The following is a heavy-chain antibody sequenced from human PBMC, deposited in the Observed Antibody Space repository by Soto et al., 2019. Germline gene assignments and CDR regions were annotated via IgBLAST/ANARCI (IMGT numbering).Heavy chain of an antibody. CDR1: GYTFLNYA. D-gene: IGHD3-22*01. Sequence: ASVKVSCKASGYTFLNYAMHWVRQAPAQRLAWMGCINAGNGNTKYSQKFQGRVTITRDTSASTAYMELSSLRSEDTAVYYCAREGGGYYDSSGYYYYYYGMDVWGQGTTVTV. J-gene: IGHJ6*02. CDR3: AREGGGYYDSSGYYYYYYGMDV. V-gene: IGHV1-3*01. CDR2: INAGNGNT.